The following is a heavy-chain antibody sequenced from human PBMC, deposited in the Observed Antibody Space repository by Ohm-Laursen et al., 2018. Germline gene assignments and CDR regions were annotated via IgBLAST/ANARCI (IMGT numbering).Heavy chain of an antibody. CDR1: GGSVNSGSSY. CDR2: IYNSGST. V-gene: IGHV4-61*01. J-gene: IGHJ4*02. CDR3: ARDRLDYNDGPFDY. D-gene: IGHD3-22*01. Sequence: SETLSLTCTVSGGSVNSGSSYWSWIRQSPGKGLEWIGYIYNSGSTNYNPPLKSRVTLSVDMSKNQFSLKLTSVTAADTAVYYCARDRLDYNDGPFDYWGQGTLVTVSS.